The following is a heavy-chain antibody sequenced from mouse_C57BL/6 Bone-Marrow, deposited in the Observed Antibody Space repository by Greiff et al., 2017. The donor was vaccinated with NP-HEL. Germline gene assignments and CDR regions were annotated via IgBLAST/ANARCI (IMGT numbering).Heavy chain of an antibody. D-gene: IGHD1-1*01. CDR2: IYPRSGNT. V-gene: IGHV1-81*01. CDR3: ARKAYYYGSPHFDY. Sequence: QVQLQQSGAELARPGASVKLSCKASGYTFTSYGISWVKQRTGQGLEWIGEIYPRSGNTYYNEKFKGKATLTADKSSSTAYMELRSLTSEDSAVYFCARKAYYYGSPHFDYWGQGTTLTVSS. CDR1: GYTFTSYG. J-gene: IGHJ2*01.